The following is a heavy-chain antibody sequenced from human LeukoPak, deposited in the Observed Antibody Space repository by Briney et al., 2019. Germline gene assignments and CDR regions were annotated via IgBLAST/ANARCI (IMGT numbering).Heavy chain of an antibody. CDR3: AALRYYGSAYYFDY. Sequence: TSETLSLTCSVSXGSISPYCWSWIRQSPGKGLEYIGYIFYSGTINYNPSLKSRVTMSVDTSKNQFSLKLTSVTAADTAIYYCAALRYYGSAYYFDYWGQGTLVTVSS. J-gene: IGHJ4*02. D-gene: IGHD3-10*01. V-gene: IGHV4-59*12. CDR1: XGSISPYC. CDR2: IFYSGTI.